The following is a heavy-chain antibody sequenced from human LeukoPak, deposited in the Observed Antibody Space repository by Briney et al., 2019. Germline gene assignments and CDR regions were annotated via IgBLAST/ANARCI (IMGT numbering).Heavy chain of an antibody. CDR1: DGSINRYY. CDR2: IYYTGST. V-gene: IGHV4-59*01. Sequence: SETLSLTCTVSDGSINRYYWSWIRQPPGKGLEWIAYIYYTGSTNYNPSLKSRVTISLDTSKNQFSLRLSSVTAADTAVYYCARDIAVAGTAYPRWFDPWGQGTLVTVSS. J-gene: IGHJ5*02. CDR3: ARDIAVAGTAYPRWFDP. D-gene: IGHD6-19*01.